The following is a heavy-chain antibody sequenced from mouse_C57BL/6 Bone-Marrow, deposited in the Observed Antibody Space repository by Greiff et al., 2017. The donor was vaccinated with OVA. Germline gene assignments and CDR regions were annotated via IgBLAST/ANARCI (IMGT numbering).Heavy chain of an antibody. V-gene: IGHV1-26*01. CDR3: ARALLFTTVVATRDY. CDR2: INPNNGGT. D-gene: IGHD1-1*01. Sequence: VQLQQSGPELVKPGASVKISCKASGYTFTDYYMNWVKQSHGKSLEWIGDINPNNGGTSYNQKFKGKATLTVDKSSSTAYMELRSLTSEDSAVYYCARALLFTTVVATRDYWGQGTSVTVSS. J-gene: IGHJ4*01. CDR1: GYTFTDYY.